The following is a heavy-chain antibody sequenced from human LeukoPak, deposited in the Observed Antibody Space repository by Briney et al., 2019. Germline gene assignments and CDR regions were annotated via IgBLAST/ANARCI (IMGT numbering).Heavy chain of an antibody. CDR2: INHSGST. D-gene: IGHD6-13*01. J-gene: IGHJ4*02. CDR1: GGSFSGYY. V-gene: IGHV4-34*01. Sequence: SETLSLTCAVYGGSFSGYYWSWIRQPPGKGLEWIGEINHSGSTNYNPSLKSRVTISVDTSKNQFSLKLSSVTAADTAVYYCAEIAAAGRDYWGQGTLVTASS. CDR3: AEIAAAGRDY.